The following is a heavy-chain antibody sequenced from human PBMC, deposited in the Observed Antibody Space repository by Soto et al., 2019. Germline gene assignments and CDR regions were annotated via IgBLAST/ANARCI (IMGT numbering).Heavy chain of an antibody. J-gene: IGHJ4*02. Sequence: PGESLKISCKGSGYNFAGFWIAWVRQMPGKGLELMGIIYPSDSDTRYRPSFQGQVTISADKSISSAYLQWSSLRASDTAMYYCARGGVSTRTFDYWGQGTPVTVSS. V-gene: IGHV5-51*01. D-gene: IGHD3-3*01. CDR3: ARGGVSTRTFDY. CDR1: GYNFAGFW. CDR2: IYPSDSDT.